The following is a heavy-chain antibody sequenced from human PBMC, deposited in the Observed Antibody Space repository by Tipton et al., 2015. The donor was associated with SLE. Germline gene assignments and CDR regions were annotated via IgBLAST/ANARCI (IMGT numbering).Heavy chain of an antibody. CDR3: ARVGGYLGY. Sequence: TLSLTCTVSGGSISSSSYYWGWIRQPPGKGLEWIGYIYYSGSTYYNPPLKSRVTISVDTSKNQFSLKLSSVTAADTAVYYCARVGGYLGYWGQGTLVTVSS. CDR2: IYYSGST. CDR1: GGSISSSSYY. V-gene: IGHV4-31*03. D-gene: IGHD2-15*01. J-gene: IGHJ4*02.